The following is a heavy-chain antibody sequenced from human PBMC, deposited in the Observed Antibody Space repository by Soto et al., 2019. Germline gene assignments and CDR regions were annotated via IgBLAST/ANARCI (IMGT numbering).Heavy chain of an antibody. CDR3: ARAGPAVREVLDY. CDR2: IWYDGSNK. Sequence: QVQLVESGGGVVQPGMSLRLSCAASGFTFSSYGMHWVRQAPGKGLEWVAVIWYDGSNKYYADSVKSRFTISRDNSKNTMYLQMNSLRAEDTAVYYCARAGPAVREVLDYWGHRTLVTVSS. CDR1: GFTFSSYG. V-gene: IGHV3-33*01. J-gene: IGHJ4*01. D-gene: IGHD3-10*01.